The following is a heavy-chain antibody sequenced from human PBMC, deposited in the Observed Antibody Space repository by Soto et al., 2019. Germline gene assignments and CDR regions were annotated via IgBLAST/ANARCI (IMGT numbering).Heavy chain of an antibody. V-gene: IGHV3-7*01. CDR2: IKQDGRET. D-gene: IGHD2-15*01. J-gene: IGHJ4*02. CDR3: AKDGPDRITAIDH. Sequence: LRLSCAASGFSFSSFWMSWARQAPGKGLEWVANIKQDGRETFYVDSVEGRFTISRDNAQRSLYLQMNSLRADDTAVYYCAKDGPDRITAIDHWGQGTLVTVSA. CDR1: GFSFSSFW.